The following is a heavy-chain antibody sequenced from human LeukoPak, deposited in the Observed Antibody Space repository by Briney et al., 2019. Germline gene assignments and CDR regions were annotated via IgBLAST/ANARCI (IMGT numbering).Heavy chain of an antibody. V-gene: IGHV1-18*01. Sequence: ASVKVSCKASGYTFTSYGISWVRQAPGQGLERMGWISAYNGNANYAQKLQGRVTMTTDTSTSTAYMELRSLRSDDTAVYYCARLSLGYCSSTSCPMNYHYGMDVWGQGTTVTVSS. J-gene: IGHJ6*02. CDR2: ISAYNGNA. D-gene: IGHD2-2*01. CDR3: ARLSLGYCSSTSCPMNYHYGMDV. CDR1: GYTFTSYG.